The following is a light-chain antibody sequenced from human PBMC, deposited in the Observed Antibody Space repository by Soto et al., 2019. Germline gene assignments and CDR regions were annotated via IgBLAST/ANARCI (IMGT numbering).Light chain of an antibody. CDR3: QQYGSSPPLT. Sequence: EIVFTQSPATLSVSPVERATLSCSASQSVSSYLAWYQQKPGQAPRLLIYDASNRATGIPDRFSGSGSGTDFTLTISRLEPEDFVVYYCQQYGSSPPLTFGGGTKVDIK. CDR2: DAS. V-gene: IGKV3-20*01. CDR1: QSVSSY. J-gene: IGKJ4*01.